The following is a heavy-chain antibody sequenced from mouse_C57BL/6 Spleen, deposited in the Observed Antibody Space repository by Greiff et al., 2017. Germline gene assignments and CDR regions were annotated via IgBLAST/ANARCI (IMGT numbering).Heavy chain of an antibody. J-gene: IGHJ1*03. V-gene: IGHV1-55*01. CDR1: GYTFTSYW. Sequence: QVQLQQPGAELVKPGASVTMSCKASGYTFTSYWITWVKQRPGQGLEWIGDIYPGSGSSNYNEKFKSKATLTVDTSSSTAYMQLSSLTSEDSAVYYCARPPRYYGSTYWYYDVWGTGTTVTVSS. CDR2: IYPGSGSS. CDR3: ARPPRYYGSTYWYYDV. D-gene: IGHD1-1*01.